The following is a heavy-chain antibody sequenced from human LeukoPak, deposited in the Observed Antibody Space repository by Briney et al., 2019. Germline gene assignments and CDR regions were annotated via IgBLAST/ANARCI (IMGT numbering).Heavy chain of an antibody. Sequence: GGSLRLSCAASGFTVSNNYLSWVRQAPGKGLEWVSFVYDGGTTVYADSVKGRFTISRDNSKSTLYLEMNSLRAEDTAVYYCARWYCSSAYCYYDYWGQGTLVTVSS. CDR1: GFTVSNNY. J-gene: IGHJ4*02. V-gene: IGHV3-53*01. CDR2: VYDGGTT. D-gene: IGHD2-2*01. CDR3: ARWYCSSAYCYYDY.